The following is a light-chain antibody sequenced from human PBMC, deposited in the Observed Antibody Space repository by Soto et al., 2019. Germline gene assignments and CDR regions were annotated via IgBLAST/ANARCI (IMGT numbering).Light chain of an antibody. J-gene: IGKJ1*01. Sequence: EIVLTQSPATLSLSPGERATLSCMATQSVSSYLAWYQQKPGQAPRLLIYDASNRATGIPARFSGSGSGTDFTLTISSLEPEDFAVYYCQQRSSWPLTFGQGTKVDIK. CDR3: QQRSSWPLT. CDR1: QSVSSY. CDR2: DAS. V-gene: IGKV3-11*01.